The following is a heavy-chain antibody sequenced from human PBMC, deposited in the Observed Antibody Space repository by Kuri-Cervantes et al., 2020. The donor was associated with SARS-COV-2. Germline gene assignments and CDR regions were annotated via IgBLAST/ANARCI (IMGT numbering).Heavy chain of an antibody. D-gene: IGHD6-13*01. CDR3: ARDDSSYGSNHFDI. CDR1: GGYVNRGSYY. J-gene: IGHJ4*02. V-gene: IGHV4-61*01. CDR2: MYYNVKT. Sequence: SETLSLTCSISGGYVNRGSYYWTWIRQAPGKGLEWIAYMYYNVKTTYNPSLKSRVTISEDTSKNQFSLKLTSVTAADTAVYYCARDDSSYGSNHFDIWGQGILVTVSS.